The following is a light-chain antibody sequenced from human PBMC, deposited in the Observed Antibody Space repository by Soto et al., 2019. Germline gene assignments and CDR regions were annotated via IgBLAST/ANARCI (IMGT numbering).Light chain of an antibody. Sequence: IVMTQSPATLSVSPGERVTLSCRVSESVDTNFAWYQQRPGQAPRLLIYGASIRATDVPARFSGSGSGTDFTLTINSLQSEDSVVYYCQQYNTWPIAFGQGTRLEMK. CDR3: QQYNTWPIA. CDR1: ESVDTN. J-gene: IGKJ5*01. V-gene: IGKV3-15*01. CDR2: GAS.